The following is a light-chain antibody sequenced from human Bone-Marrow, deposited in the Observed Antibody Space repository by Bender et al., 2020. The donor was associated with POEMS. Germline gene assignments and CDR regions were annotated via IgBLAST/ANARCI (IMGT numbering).Light chain of an antibody. CDR3: QAWDSLTSVV. Sequence: ELTQPPSVSVSPGQTAGITCSGDALSKQYAYWYQLKPGQSPVLVIYEDNKRPSGIPERFSGSNSGNTATLTIRGTQAVDEADYYCQAWDSLTSVVFGGGTKVTVL. CDR2: EDN. V-gene: IGLV3-1*01. J-gene: IGLJ2*01. CDR1: ALSKQY.